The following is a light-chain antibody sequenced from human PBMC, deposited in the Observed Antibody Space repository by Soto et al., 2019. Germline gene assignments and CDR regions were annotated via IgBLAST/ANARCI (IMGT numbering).Light chain of an antibody. J-gene: IGKJ1*01. CDR1: QSVASRN. Sequence: EIVRTQSPGTMSLSPGERATIFCRSSQSVASRNLAWYQQKSGQAPRLLIYGASSRAIHTPDRFSGSGSGTDFNLTISRLQSEDFAVYDCQQYNNWTWTFGQGTKVDIK. CDR2: GAS. CDR3: QQYNNWTWT. V-gene: IGKV3D-15*01.